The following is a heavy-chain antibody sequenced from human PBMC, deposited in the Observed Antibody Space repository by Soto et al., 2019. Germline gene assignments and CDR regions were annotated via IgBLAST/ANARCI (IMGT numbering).Heavy chain of an antibody. CDR1: GGSISNYY. J-gene: IGHJ4*02. Sequence: SETLSLTCTVSGGSISNYYWSWIRQPPGKGLEWIGNTHNSGITNYYPSLKSRVTILLDTSKNQLSLNLSSVTAADTAVYYCARGYCSGGSCYSRFFDYWGQGTLVTVSS. D-gene: IGHD2-15*01. CDR2: THNSGIT. CDR3: ARGYCSGGSCYSRFFDY. V-gene: IGHV4-59*08.